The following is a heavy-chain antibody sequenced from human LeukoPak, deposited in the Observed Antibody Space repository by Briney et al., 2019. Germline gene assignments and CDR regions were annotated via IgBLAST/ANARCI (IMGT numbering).Heavy chain of an antibody. CDR1: VYTFTNYY. CDR2: VNPSGGST. V-gene: IGHV1-46*01. J-gene: IGHJ5*02. D-gene: IGHD1-26*01. CDR3: ARDTKRSRARWENLGFDP. Sequence: ASVKVSCKASVYTFTNYYMHWVRQAPGQGLEWMGIVNPSGGSTNYAQKLQGRVTMTTDTSTSTAYMELRSLRSDDTAVYYCARDTKRSRARWENLGFDPWGQGTLVTVSS.